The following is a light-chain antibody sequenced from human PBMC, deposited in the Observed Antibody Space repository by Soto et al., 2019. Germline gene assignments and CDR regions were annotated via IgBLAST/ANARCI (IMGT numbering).Light chain of an antibody. CDR3: QEYNNYWT. CDR1: QTISRW. CDR2: TAS. Sequence: DIQMTQSPSTLSASVGDTVTITCRASQTISRWLAWYQQKPGKAPRLLIYTASTLESGVPSRSSASGSGTEFTLTISSLHPDDFATYYCQEYNNYWTFGQGTKVDIK. J-gene: IGKJ1*01. V-gene: IGKV1-5*01.